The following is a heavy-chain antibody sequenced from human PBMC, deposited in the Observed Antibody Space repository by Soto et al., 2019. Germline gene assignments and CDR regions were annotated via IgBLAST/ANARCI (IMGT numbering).Heavy chain of an antibody. CDR2: IYHSGST. CDR3: ARALGGYYDSSGYPTINWFDP. D-gene: IGHD3-22*01. Sequence: PSETLSLTCAVSGGSISSGGYSWSWIRQPPGKGLEWIGYIYHSGSTYYNPSLKSRVTISVDRSKNQFSLKLSSVTAADTAVYYCARALGGYYDSSGYPTINWFDPSGQGTLVTVSS. V-gene: IGHV4-30-2*01. J-gene: IGHJ5*02. CDR1: GGSISSGGYS.